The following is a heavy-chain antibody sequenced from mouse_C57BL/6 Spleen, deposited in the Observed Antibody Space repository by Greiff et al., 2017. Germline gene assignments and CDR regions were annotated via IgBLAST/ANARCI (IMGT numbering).Heavy chain of an antibody. CDR3: ARLGYYGSSYKDAMDY. Sequence: VQLQQSGAELVKPGASVKLSCKASGYTFTSYWMQWVKQRPGQGLEWIGEIDPSDSYPNYNQKFKGKATLTVDTSSSTAYMQLSSLTSEDSAVYYCARLGYYGSSYKDAMDYWGQGTSVTVSS. CDR1: GYTFTSYW. CDR2: IDPSDSYP. V-gene: IGHV1-50*01. D-gene: IGHD1-1*01. J-gene: IGHJ4*01.